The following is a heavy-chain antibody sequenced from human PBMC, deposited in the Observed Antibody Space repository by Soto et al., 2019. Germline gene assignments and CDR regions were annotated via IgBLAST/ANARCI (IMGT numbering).Heavy chain of an antibody. CDR2: ISGSDNST. CDR3: AKSARYAEIDC. D-gene: IGHD2-2*01. V-gene: IGHV3-23*01. CDR1: GFIFSNYA. J-gene: IGHJ4*02. Sequence: GGSLRLSCIASGFIFSNYAMNWVRQAPGKGLEWVSSISGSDNSTYYADSVKGRFTISRDNSKNTLYLQMNSLRVEDTAVYYCAKSARYAEIDCWGQGTLVTVSS.